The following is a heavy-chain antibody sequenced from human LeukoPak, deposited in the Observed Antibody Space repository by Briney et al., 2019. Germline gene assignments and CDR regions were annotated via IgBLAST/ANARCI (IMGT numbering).Heavy chain of an antibody. CDR2: ISYNGSNK. V-gene: IGHV3-30*04. D-gene: IGHD6-19*01. CDR1: GFTFSSYA. CDR3: AKDLEYSSGWYPRYYYYYGMDV. J-gene: IGHJ6*02. Sequence: GRTLRLSCAASGFTFSSYAMHWVRQAPGKGLEWVAVISYNGSNKYYADSVKGRFTISRDNSKNTLYLQMNSLRAEDTAVYYCAKDLEYSSGWYPRYYYYYGMDVWGQGTTVTVSS.